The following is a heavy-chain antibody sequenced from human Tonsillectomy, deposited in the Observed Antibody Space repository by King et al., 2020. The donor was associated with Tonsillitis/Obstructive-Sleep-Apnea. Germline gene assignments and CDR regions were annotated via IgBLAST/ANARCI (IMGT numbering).Heavy chain of an antibody. CDR1: GFSFGDYT. CDR3: TREGITIFGVVIDHYFDY. V-gene: IGHV3-49*05. CDR2: IRSKAYGGTT. J-gene: IGHJ4*02. D-gene: IGHD3-3*01. Sequence: VQLVESGGGLVKPGRSLRLSCTASGFSFGDYTMSWFRQAPGKGLEWVTFIRSKAYGGTTEYAASVKGRFTISRDYSKSIAYLQMNSLKTEDTAVYYCTREGITIFGVVIDHYFDYWGQGTLVTVSS.